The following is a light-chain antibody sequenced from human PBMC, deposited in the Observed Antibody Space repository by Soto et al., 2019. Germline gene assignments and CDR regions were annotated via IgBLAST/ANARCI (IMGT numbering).Light chain of an antibody. CDR3: YQRYYSPALT. V-gene: IGKV1-39*01. CDR1: QNINSY. Sequence: DIQMTQSPSSLSASVGDRVVITCRASQNINSYLNWYQQKPGKAPQLLIYGASRLQSGVPSRFCDSRAGAAFSLTIISLQHEDFFAYYSYQRYYSPALTFGPGTKVDIK. CDR2: GAS. J-gene: IGKJ1*01.